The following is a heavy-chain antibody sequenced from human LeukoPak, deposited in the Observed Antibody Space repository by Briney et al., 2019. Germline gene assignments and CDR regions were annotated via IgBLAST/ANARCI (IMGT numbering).Heavy chain of an antibody. J-gene: IGHJ4*02. CDR3: ASQIWRGSITAGVTDY. V-gene: IGHV4-34*01. D-gene: IGHD3-3*01. CDR1: GGSFNGHY. CDR2: INHSGST. Sequence: SETLSLTCAVYGGSFNGHYWSWIRQPPRKGLEWIGEINHSGSTNDNPSLKSRVTISIDTSKNQFSLKLTSVTAADTALYYCASQIWRGSITAGVTDYWGQGTLVTVSS.